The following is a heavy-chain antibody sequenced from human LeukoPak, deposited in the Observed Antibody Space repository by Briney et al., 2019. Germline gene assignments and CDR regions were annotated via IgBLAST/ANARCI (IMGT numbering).Heavy chain of an antibody. CDR2: ISWNSGSI. J-gene: IGHJ6*03. V-gene: IGHV3-9*01. CDR1: GFPFDDYA. Sequence: SGDSVSLFCAASGFPFDDYAMHCVRQAPGKALVWFACISWNSGSIGYADSVKGRFTISRDNAKNSLYLQMNSLRAEDTAVYYCAREDDYYYMDVWGKGTTVTVSS. CDR3: AREDDYYYMDV.